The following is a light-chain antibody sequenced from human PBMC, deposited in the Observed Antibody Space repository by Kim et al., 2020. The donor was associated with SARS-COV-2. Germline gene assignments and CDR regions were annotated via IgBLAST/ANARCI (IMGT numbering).Light chain of an antibody. CDR1: ALSKQF. CDR2: QDT. V-gene: IGLV3-25*03. CDR3: QSADTTGTSVL. Sequence: YELTQPPSVSLSPGQTARITCSGDALSKQFAYWYQLRPGQAPVLAIYQDTERPSGIPERFSGSTSGTTVTLTISGVQAEDEADYYCQSADTTGTSVLFGGGTKVTVL. J-gene: IGLJ2*01.